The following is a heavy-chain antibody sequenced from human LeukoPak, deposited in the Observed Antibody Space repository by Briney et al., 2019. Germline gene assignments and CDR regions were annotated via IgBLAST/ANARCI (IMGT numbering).Heavy chain of an antibody. CDR3: AKVPDNLDAFDI. J-gene: IGHJ3*02. CDR1: GFTFDDYA. Sequence: GGPLRLSCAASGFTFDDYAMHWVRQAPGKGLEWVSGISWNSGSIGYADSVKGRFTTSRDNARNSLYLQMNSLRAEDTALYYCAKVPDNLDAFDIWGQGTMVTVSS. V-gene: IGHV3-9*01. D-gene: IGHD1-1*01. CDR2: ISWNSGSI.